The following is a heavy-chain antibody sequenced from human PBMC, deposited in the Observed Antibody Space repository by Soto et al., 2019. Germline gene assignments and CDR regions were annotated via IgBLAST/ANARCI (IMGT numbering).Heavy chain of an antibody. CDR3: ARVGPPITGTSEPDY. Sequence: ASVKVSCKASGYTFTSYGISWVRQAPGQGLEWMGWISAYNGNTNYAQKLQGRVTMTTDTSTSTAYMELRSLRSDDTAVYYCARVGPPITGTSEPDYWGQGTLVTVSS. J-gene: IGHJ4*02. CDR2: ISAYNGNT. V-gene: IGHV1-18*01. D-gene: IGHD1-7*01. CDR1: GYTFTSYG.